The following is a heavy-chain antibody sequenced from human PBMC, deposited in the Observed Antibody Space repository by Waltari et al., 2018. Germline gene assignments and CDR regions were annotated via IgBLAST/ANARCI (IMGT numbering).Heavy chain of an antibody. V-gene: IGHV1-69*05. Sequence: QVQLVQSGAEVKKPGSSVKVSCKASGGTFSSYAISWVRQAPGQGLEWMGGIIPIFGTANYAQKFQGRVTITTDESTSTAYMELSSLRSEDTAVYYCARDVTCTGGVCYTARYYYYGMDVWGQGTTVTVSS. CDR1: GGTFSSYA. CDR3: ARDVTCTGGVCYTARYYYYGMDV. CDR2: IIPIFGTA. J-gene: IGHJ6*02. D-gene: IGHD2-8*02.